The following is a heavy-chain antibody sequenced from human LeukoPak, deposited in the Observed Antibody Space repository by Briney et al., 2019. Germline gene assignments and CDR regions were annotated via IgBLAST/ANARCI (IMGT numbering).Heavy chain of an antibody. J-gene: IGHJ3*02. CDR3: AKKGGRDGYSDAFDI. CDR1: GFTFSSYA. CDR2: ISGSGGST. Sequence: GGSLRLSCAASGFTFSSYAMSWVSQAPGKGLEWVSAISGSGGSTYYADSVKGRFTISRDNSKNTLYLQMNSLRAEDTAVYYCAKKGGRDGYSDAFDIWGQGTMVTVSS. V-gene: IGHV3-23*01. D-gene: IGHD5-24*01.